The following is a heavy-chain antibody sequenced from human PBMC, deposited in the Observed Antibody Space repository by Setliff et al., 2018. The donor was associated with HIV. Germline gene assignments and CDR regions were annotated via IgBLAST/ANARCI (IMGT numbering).Heavy chain of an antibody. J-gene: IGHJ6*03. V-gene: IGHV1-69*05. CDR2: IIPIFGTA. Sequence: SVKVSCKASGGTFSSFAISWVRQAPGQGLEWMGGIIPIFGTANYAQKFQGRVTITTDESTTTAYMELRSLRSADTAVYYCARETYYGSGSYLPTEYYYYYMDVWGKGTTVTVSS. D-gene: IGHD3-10*01. CDR3: ARETYYGSGSYLPTEYYYYYMDV. CDR1: GGTFSSFA.